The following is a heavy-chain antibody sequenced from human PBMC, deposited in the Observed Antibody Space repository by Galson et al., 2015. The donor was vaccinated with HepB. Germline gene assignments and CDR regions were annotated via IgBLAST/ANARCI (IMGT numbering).Heavy chain of an antibody. CDR3: ARILVYGGNWYYFDY. D-gene: IGHD4-23*01. CDR2: IFSNDEK. V-gene: IGHV2-26*01. J-gene: IGHJ4*02. CDR1: GFSLSNARMG. Sequence: PALVKPTQTLTLTCTVSGFSLSNARMGVSWIRQPPGKALEWLAHIFSNDEKSYSTSLKSRLTISKDTSKSQVVLTMTNMDPVDTATYYCARILVYGGNWYYFDYWGQGTLVTVSS.